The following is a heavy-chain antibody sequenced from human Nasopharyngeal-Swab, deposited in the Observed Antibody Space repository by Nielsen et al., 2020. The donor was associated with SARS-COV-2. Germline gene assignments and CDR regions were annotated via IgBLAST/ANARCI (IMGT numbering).Heavy chain of an antibody. D-gene: IGHD2-15*01. Sequence: GESLKISCKTSGYDFPSYWIYWVRQLPGKGLEWLGLIDPSDSYTRYSPSFEGHVTISADKSLTTVYLQWSSLKASDTAIYYCARKFLRWDAFDMWGQGTLITVSS. CDR2: IDPSDSYT. CDR1: GYDFPSYW. V-gene: IGHV5-10-1*01. CDR3: ARKFLRWDAFDM. J-gene: IGHJ3*02.